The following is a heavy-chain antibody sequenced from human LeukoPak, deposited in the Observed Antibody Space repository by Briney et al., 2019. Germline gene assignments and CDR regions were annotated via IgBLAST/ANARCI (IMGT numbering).Heavy chain of an antibody. CDR2: IIPIFGTA. D-gene: IGHD6-13*01. CDR3: ARVAVAAAKNWFDP. J-gene: IGHJ5*02. CDR1: GGTFSSYA. Sequence: GASVKVSCKASGGTFSSYAISWVRQAPGQGLEWMGGIIPIFGTANYAQKFQGRVTITADESTNTAYMELSSLRSEDTAVYYCARVAVAAAKNWFDPWGQGTLVTVSS. V-gene: IGHV1-69*13.